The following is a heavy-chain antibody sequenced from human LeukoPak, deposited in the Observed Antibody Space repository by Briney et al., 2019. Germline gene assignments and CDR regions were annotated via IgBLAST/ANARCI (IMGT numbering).Heavy chain of an antibody. CDR1: GFTFSSYG. CDR2: LWYDGTNK. D-gene: IGHD6-19*01. J-gene: IGHJ4*02. CDR3: ARTRYNSGGGDY. V-gene: IGHV3-33*08. Sequence: PGRSLRLSCAASGFTFSSYGMHWVRQAPGKGLEWVAVLWYDGTNKYYADSVEGRFTISRDNSKNTLYLQMNSLRAEDTAVYYCARTRYNSGGGDYWGQGTRVTVSP.